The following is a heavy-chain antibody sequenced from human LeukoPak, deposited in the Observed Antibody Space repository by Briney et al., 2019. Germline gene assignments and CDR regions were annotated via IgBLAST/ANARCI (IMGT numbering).Heavy chain of an antibody. J-gene: IGHJ4*02. D-gene: IGHD2-15*01. CDR2: ISGSGGST. CDR3: AKGYGYCSGGSCYSFPPTFDY. CDR1: GFTFSSYA. Sequence: PGGSLRLSCAASGFTFSSYAMSWVRQAPGKGLEWVSAISGSGGSTYYADSVKGRFTISRDNSKNTLYLKMNSLRAEDTAVYYCAKGYGYCSGGSCYSFPPTFDYWGQGTLVTVSS. V-gene: IGHV3-23*01.